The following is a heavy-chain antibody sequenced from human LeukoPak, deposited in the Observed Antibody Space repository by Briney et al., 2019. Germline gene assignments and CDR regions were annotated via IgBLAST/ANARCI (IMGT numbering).Heavy chain of an antibody. D-gene: IGHD6-13*01. J-gene: IGHJ4*02. CDR1: GGSISSDY. CDR3: ARGVYIAAAQYGY. Sequence: PSETLSLTCTVSGGSISSDYWSWFRQPPGKGLEWIGYIHYSGTTNYNPSLKSRVTISVDTSKSQFSLKLSSVTAADTAVYYCARGVYIAAAQYGYWGQGTLVTVSS. CDR2: IHYSGTT. V-gene: IGHV4-59*01.